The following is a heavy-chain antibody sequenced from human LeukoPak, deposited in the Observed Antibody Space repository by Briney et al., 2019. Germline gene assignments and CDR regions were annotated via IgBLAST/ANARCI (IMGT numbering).Heavy chain of an antibody. CDR2: IYSGGST. CDR1: GITVSSND. J-gene: IGHJ4*02. V-gene: IGHV3-66*01. Sequence: GGSLRLSCAASGITVSSNDMSWVRQAPGKGLEWVSVIYSGGSTYYADSVKGRFTISRDTSKNTLYLQMNSLRAEDTAVYYCARGPTVQEDLDYWGQGTLVTVSS. CDR3: ARGPTVQEDLDY.